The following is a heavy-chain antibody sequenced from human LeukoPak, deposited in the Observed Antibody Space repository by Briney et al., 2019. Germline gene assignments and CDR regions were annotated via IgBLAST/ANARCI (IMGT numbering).Heavy chain of an antibody. CDR3: ARDQWRDYSDSSGYQTTYYLDY. Sequence: GGSLRFSCAASGFTFSSYGMHWVRQAPGKGLEWVANIKHDGSEKYYVDSVKGRFTLSRDNAKNSLYLQMNSLRAEDTAVYYCARDQWRDYSDSSGYQTTYYLDYWGQGSLVTVSS. D-gene: IGHD3-22*01. CDR1: GFTFSSYG. V-gene: IGHV3-7*01. CDR2: IKHDGSEK. J-gene: IGHJ4*02.